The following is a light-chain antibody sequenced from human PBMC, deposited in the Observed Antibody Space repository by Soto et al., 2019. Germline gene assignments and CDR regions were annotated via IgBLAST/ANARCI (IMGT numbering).Light chain of an antibody. CDR2: GAS. V-gene: IGKV3-20*01. J-gene: IGKJ1*01. CDR3: QQYGSSPRT. Sequence: EIVLTQSPGTLSLSPGERATLSCRASQSVSSSYLAWYQQKPGQAPRLLIYGASSRATGIPDRFSGSGSGTDFTLIISRLEPEDFAVYYCQQYGSSPRTFGQGTKADIK. CDR1: QSVSSSY.